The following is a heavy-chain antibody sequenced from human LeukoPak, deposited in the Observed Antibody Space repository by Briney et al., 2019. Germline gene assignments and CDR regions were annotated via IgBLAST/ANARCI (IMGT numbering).Heavy chain of an antibody. CDR3: ARDYYDSSGYESAFDI. Sequence: SQTLSLTCTVSGGSISSGDYYWSWIRQPPGKGLEWIGYIYYSGSTYYNPSLKSRVTISVDTSKNQFSLKLSSVTAADTAVYYCARDYYDSSGYESAFDIWGQGTMVTVSS. J-gene: IGHJ3*02. D-gene: IGHD3-22*01. CDR2: IYYSGST. V-gene: IGHV4-30-4*01. CDR1: GGSISSGDYY.